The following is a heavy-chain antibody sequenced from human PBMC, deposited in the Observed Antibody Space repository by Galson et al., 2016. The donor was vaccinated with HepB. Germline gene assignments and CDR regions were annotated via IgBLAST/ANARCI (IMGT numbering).Heavy chain of an antibody. D-gene: IGHD3-10*01. CDR2: IWNDGNNK. CDR1: GFSFRTYA. CDR3: ARDEITVIRGNIYYSGMHV. J-gene: IGHJ6*02. Sequence: SLRLSCAASGFSFRTYAMHWVRQAPGKGLEWLALIWNDGNNKYYADSVKGRFTISRDNSKNTLFLQMNSLRAEDTAVYYCARDEITVIRGNIYYSGMHVWGLGTTVTVSS. V-gene: IGHV3-33*01.